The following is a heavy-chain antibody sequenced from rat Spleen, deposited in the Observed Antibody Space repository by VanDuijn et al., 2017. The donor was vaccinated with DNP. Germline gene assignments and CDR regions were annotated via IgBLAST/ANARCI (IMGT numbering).Heavy chain of an antibody. J-gene: IGHJ4*01. CDR3: TTDPYYDGSYYYGYYYAMDA. V-gene: IGHV5-20*01. Sequence: EVQLVESGGGLLQPGRSLKLSCAASGLTFSDYNMAWVRQAPKKGLEWVASISASGGSTSYRDSVKGRFTISRDNAKSSLYLQMDSLRSEDTATYYCTTDPYYDGSYYYGYYYAMDAWGQGTSVTVSS. CDR2: ISASGGST. D-gene: IGHD1-12*02. CDR1: GLTFSDYN.